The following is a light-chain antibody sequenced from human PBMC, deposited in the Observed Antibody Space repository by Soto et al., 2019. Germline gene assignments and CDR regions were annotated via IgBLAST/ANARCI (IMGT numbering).Light chain of an antibody. CDR1: QSVSRK. V-gene: IGKV3-15*01. CDR2: GTT. Sequence: EIVMTRSPATLSVSPGERVTLSCRASQSVSRKLAWYQQKPGQAPRLLIYGTTTRATGIPARFSGSGSGTDFTLTISSLQSEDFGIYYCQQYGHWPPYTFGQGTTLQTK. CDR3: QQYGHWPPYT. J-gene: IGKJ2*01.